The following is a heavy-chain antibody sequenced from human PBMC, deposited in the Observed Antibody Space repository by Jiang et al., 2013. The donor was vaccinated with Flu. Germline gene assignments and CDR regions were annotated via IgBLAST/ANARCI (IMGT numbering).Heavy chain of an antibody. CDR3: TTVSFAISDDTLTSITDY. D-gene: IGHD3-9*01. Sequence: GGSLRLSCAASGFTFSDAWMSWVRQAPGKGPEWVGRIKSRADGGATDYAAPVMGRFIISRDDSENVLSLQMSRLKAEDTAVYFCTTVSFAISDDTLTSITDYWGQGALVTVSS. V-gene: IGHV3-15*01. CDR1: GFTFSDAW. CDR2: IKSRADGGAT. J-gene: IGHJ4*02.